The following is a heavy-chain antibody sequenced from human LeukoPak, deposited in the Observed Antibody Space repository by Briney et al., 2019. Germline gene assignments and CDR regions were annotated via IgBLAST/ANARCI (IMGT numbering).Heavy chain of an antibody. Sequence: SETLSLTCTVSGGSISSGGYYWSWIRQHPGKGLEWIGYIYYSGSTYYNPSLKSRVTISVDTSKNQFSLKLSSVTAADTAVYYCARDYGDYVPGRYYFDYWGQGTLVTVSS. CDR2: IYYSGST. D-gene: IGHD4-17*01. CDR1: GGSISSGGYY. J-gene: IGHJ4*02. CDR3: ARDYGDYVPGRYYFDY. V-gene: IGHV4-31*03.